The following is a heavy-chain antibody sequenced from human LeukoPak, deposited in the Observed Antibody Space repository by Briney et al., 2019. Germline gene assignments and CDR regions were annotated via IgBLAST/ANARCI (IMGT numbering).Heavy chain of an antibody. CDR3: AKGIPAFDI. Sequence: GVLRLSCAASGFTFSSYAMSWVRQAPGKGLEWVSGISGSGNSTYYADSVKGRFTISRDNSKNTLYLQMNSLRAEDTAAYYCAKGIPAFDIWGQGTMVTVSS. CDR2: ISGSGNST. CDR1: GFTFSSYA. J-gene: IGHJ3*02. V-gene: IGHV3-23*01.